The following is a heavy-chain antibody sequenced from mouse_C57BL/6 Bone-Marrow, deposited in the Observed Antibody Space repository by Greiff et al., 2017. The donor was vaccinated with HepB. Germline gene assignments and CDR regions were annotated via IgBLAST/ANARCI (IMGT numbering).Heavy chain of an antibody. CDR3: ARGEHTVVHFDY. V-gene: IGHV1-55*01. CDR2: IYPGSGST. D-gene: IGHD1-1*01. Sequence: QVQLQQPGAELVKPGASVKMSCKASGYTFTSDWITWVKQRPGQGLEWIGDIYPGSGSTNYNEKFKSKATLTVVTSSSTAYMQLSSLTSEDSAVYYCARGEHTVVHFDYWGQGTTLTVSS. CDR1: GYTFTSDW. J-gene: IGHJ2*01.